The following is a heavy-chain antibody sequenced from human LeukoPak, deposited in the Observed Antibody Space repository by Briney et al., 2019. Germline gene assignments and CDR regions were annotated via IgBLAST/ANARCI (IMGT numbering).Heavy chain of an antibody. CDR3: AREANTAFDY. CDR1: GFTFGSYW. CDR2: INYDGTST. J-gene: IGHJ4*02. D-gene: IGHD2/OR15-2a*01. Sequence: GGSLRLSRVASGFTFGSYWMHWVRQAPGKGPVWVSRINYDGTSTTYADSVKGRFTVSRDNGKKTVSLQINSLRPDDTAVYYCAREANTAFDYWGQGTLVTVSS. V-gene: IGHV3-74*01.